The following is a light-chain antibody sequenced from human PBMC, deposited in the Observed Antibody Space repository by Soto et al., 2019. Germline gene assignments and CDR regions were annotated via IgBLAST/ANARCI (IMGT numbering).Light chain of an antibody. CDR3: GTWDSALTAWV. CDR1: SSNIGNNY. V-gene: IGLV1-51*01. J-gene: IGLJ3*02. CDR2: DNN. Sequence: QSVLTQPPSVSADPGQKVTISCSGDSSNIGNNYVSWYQQFPGTAPKLLIFDNNKRPSGIPGRFSGSKSGTSATLGITGLQTGYEADYYCGTWDSALTAWVFGGGTKLTVL.